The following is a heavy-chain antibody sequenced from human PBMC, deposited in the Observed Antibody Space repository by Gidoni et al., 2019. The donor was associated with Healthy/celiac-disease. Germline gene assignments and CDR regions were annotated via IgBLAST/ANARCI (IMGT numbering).Heavy chain of an antibody. V-gene: IGHV1-69*01. CDR2: SIPIFGTA. J-gene: IGHJ6*02. D-gene: IGHD2-15*01. CDR1: GGTFSSYA. Sequence: QVQLVQSGAEVKKPGSSVKVSCKASGGTFSSYAISWVRPAPGQGLEWMGGSIPIFGTANSAQKFQGRVTNTADESTSTAYMELSSLRSEDTAVYYCARDIDYYYGMDVWGQGTTVTVSS. CDR3: ARDIDYYYGMDV.